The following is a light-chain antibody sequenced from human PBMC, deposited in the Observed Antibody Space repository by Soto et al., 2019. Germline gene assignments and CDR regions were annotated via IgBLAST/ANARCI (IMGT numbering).Light chain of an antibody. Sequence: QSALTQPASVSGSPGQSITISCTGTNSDVGGYNYVSWYQQHPGKAPKLMIYDVSNRPSGVSNRFSGSKSGNTASLTISGLQAEDEADYYCSSYTSSSVVFGGGTQLTV. J-gene: IGLJ2*01. CDR2: DVS. V-gene: IGLV2-14*01. CDR1: NSDVGGYNY. CDR3: SSYTSSSVV.